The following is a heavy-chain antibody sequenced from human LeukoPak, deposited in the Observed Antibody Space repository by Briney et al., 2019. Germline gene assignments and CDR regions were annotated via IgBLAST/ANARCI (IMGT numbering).Heavy chain of an antibody. J-gene: IGHJ6*03. V-gene: IGHV1-69*05. Sequence: WASVKVSCKASGGTFSSYAISWVRQAPGRGLEWMGGIIPIFGTANYAQKFQGRVTITTDESTSTAYMELSSLRSEDTAVYYCARSGAVSGGGGDTRIYYYYYYMDVWGKGTTVTVSS. CDR1: GGTFSSYA. CDR2: IIPIFGTA. D-gene: IGHD2-21*01. CDR3: ARSGAVSGGGGDTRIYYYYYYMDV.